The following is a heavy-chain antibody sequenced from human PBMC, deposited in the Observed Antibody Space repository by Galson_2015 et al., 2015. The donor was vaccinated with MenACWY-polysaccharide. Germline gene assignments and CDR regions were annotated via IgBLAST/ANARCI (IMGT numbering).Heavy chain of an antibody. V-gene: IGHV3-33*01. D-gene: IGHD1-1*01. CDR2: IWYDGSNK. J-gene: IGHJ3*02. CDR3: ARERAGTTGSYDAFDI. Sequence: SLRLSCAASGFTFSSYGMHWVRQAPGKGLEWVAVIWYDGSNKYYADSVKGRFTISRDNSKNTLYLQVNSLRAEDTAVYYCARERAGTTGSYDAFDIWGQGTMVTVSS. CDR1: GFTFSSYG.